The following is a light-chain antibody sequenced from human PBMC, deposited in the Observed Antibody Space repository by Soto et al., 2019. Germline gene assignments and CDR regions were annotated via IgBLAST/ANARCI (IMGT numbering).Light chain of an antibody. CDR2: RAS. J-gene: IGKJ1*01. V-gene: IGKV3-20*01. CDR1: RSVSSSY. CDR3: QQYGRSRWT. Sequence: EIVLMQSPVTPSLFQGARAILSCRASRSVSSSYLASYQTIPGQAPSLLFYRASSSGTVITDRCSGSWPGTDFTLTISRLGREDCAVYYCQQYGRSRWTLGQGTKVDIK.